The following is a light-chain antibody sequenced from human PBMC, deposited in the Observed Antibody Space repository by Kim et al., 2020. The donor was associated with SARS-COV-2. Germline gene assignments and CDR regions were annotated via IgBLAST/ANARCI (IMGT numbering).Light chain of an antibody. CDR3: NSRDSSNYVI. CDR1: SLRKYY. CDR2: GKN. J-gene: IGLJ2*01. V-gene: IGLV3-19*01. Sequence: SSELTQDPAVSVALGQTVRITCQGDSLRKYYGIWYQQKPGQAPILVISGKNNRPSGIPDRFSGSSSGDTASLTIAGAQAEDEADYYCNSRDSSNYVIFGGGTKVTVL.